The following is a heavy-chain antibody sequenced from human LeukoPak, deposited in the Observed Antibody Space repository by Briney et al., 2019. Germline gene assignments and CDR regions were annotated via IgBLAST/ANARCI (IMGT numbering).Heavy chain of an antibody. V-gene: IGHV3-11*01. Sequence: KPGGSLRLSCAASGFTFSDYYMSWIRQAPGKGLEWVSYISSSGSTIYYADSVKGRFTISRANAKNSLYLQMNSLRAEDTAVYYCARDGRTIAARPDYFDYWGQGTLVTVSS. J-gene: IGHJ4*02. CDR1: GFTFSDYY. CDR2: ISSSGSTI. D-gene: IGHD6-6*01. CDR3: ARDGRTIAARPDYFDY.